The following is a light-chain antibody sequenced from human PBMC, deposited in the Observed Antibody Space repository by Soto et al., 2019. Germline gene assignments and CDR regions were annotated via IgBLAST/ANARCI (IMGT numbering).Light chain of an antibody. CDR1: QSVNSN. CDR2: ASS. CDR3: QQYNNWPRT. Sequence: EIVMTQSPATLSVSPGERATLSCRASQSVNSNLACYQEKAGQAHRLRIQASSARASGSSARFSGSGSGTEFVLTITSLQSEDVAFYYCQQYNNWPRTFGQGTKVDIK. V-gene: IGKV3-15*01. J-gene: IGKJ1*01.